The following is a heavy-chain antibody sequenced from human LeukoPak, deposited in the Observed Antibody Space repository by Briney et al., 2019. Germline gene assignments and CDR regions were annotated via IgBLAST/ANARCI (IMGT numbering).Heavy chain of an antibody. CDR1: GGSISSSPYY. V-gene: IGHV4-39*01. J-gene: IGHJ4*02. Sequence: SSETLSLTCTVSGGSISSSPYYWAWIRQPPGRGLEWIGSIYYRGNTYHNPSLKSRVTISVDTSKNQFSLSVISVTAADTAVYFCARPTTGPATQGYDSWGQGILATVAS. CDR3: ARPTTGPATQGYDS. D-gene: IGHD1-1*01. CDR2: IYYRGNT.